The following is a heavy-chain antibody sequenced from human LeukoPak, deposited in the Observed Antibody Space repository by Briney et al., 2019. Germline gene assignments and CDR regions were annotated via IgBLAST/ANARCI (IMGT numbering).Heavy chain of an antibody. CDR1: GGSISSHY. J-gene: IGHJ4*02. D-gene: IGHD2-2*02. V-gene: IGHV4-59*11. CDR3: ATYPVSVLRNYFDY. Sequence: PSETLSLTCTVSGGSISSHYWSWIRHPPGKGLEWIGYIYYSGSTNYNPSLKSRVTISVDTSKNQFSLKLSSVTAADTAVYYCATYPVSVLRNYFDYWGQGTLVTVSS. CDR2: IYYSGST.